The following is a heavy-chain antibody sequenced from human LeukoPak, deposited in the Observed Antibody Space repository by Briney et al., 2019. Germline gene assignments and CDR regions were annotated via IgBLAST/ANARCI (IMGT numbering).Heavy chain of an antibody. D-gene: IGHD1-26*01. CDR2: INPNSGGT. J-gene: IGHJ4*02. V-gene: IGHV1-2*02. CDR3: ARDGPYSGSSYYFDY. CDR1: GYTFTGYY. Sequence: ASVKVSCEASGYTFTGYYMHWVRQAPGQGLEWMGWINPNSGGTNYAQKFQGRVTMTRDTSISTAYMELSRLRSDDTAVYYCARDGPYSGSSYYFDYWGQGTLVTVSS.